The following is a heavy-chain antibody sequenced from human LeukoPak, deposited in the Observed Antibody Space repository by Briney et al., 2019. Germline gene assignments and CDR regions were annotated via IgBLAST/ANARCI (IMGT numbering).Heavy chain of an antibody. D-gene: IGHD3-22*01. J-gene: IGHJ3*02. CDR1: GYSFTSSW. CDR3: ARPRTDYYHSSGSKGAFDI. V-gene: IGHV5-51*01. CDR2: IYPGDSDT. Sequence: KFGGSLKISCKGSGYSFTSSWIGWVRQMPGKGLEWMGIIYPGDSDTRYSPSFQGQVTISADKSISTAYLQWSSLKASDTAMYYWARPRTDYYHSSGSKGAFDIWGQGTMVTVSS.